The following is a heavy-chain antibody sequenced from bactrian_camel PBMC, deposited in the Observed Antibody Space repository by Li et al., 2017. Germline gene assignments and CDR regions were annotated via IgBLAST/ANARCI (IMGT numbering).Heavy chain of an antibody. D-gene: IGHD3*01. V-gene: IGHV3S10*01. Sequence: VQLVESGGGSVQAGGSLTLSCAASTYGYSEEFMGWFRQAPGKAREGIAGIRRDGDEYYADSVKGRFTISQDNAKNIIYLQMSSLTPDDTAMYYCAAGTRIIVGDYCDGITAWGQGTQVTFS. J-gene: IGHJ6*01. CDR1: TYGYSEEF. CDR2: IRRDGDE. CDR3: AAGTRIIVGDYCDGITA.